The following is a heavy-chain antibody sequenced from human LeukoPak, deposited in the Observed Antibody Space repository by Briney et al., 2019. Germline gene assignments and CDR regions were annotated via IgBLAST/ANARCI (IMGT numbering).Heavy chain of an antibody. V-gene: IGHV4-59*01. CDR3: ARCSGGSCEQGWFDP. CDR2: IYYSGST. Sequence: SETLSLTCTVSGGSISSYYWSWIRQPPGKGLEGIGYIYYSGSTNYNPSLKSRVTISVDTSKNQFSLKLSSVTAADTAVYYCARCSGGSCEQGWFDPWGQGTLVTVSS. CDR1: GGSISSYY. J-gene: IGHJ5*02. D-gene: IGHD2-15*01.